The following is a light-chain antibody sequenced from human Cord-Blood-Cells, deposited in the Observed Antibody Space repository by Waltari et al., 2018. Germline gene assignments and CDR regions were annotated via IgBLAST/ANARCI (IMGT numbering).Light chain of an antibody. CDR3: QSYDSSLSGSV. Sequence: QSVLTQPPSVSGAPGQRVTTPCTGSSPNIGAGYDVHWYQHLPGTPPKHLNYGNSNRPSGVPDRFSGSKSGTSASLAITGLQAEDEADYYCQSYDSSLSGSVFGGGTKLTVL. CDR2: GNS. J-gene: IGLJ3*02. V-gene: IGLV1-40*01. CDR1: SPNIGAGYD.